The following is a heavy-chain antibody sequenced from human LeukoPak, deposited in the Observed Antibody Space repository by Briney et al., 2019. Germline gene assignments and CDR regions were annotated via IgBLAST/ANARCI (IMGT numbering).Heavy chain of an antibody. J-gene: IGHJ4*02. Sequence: PGGSLRLSCAASGFTFSSYSMNRVRQAPGKGLEWVSSISSSSSYIYYADSVKGRFTISRDNAKNSLYLQMNSLRAEDTAVYYCARDRSTMVRGAHYLHQWRKGTLVTVSS. CDR2: ISSSSSYI. CDR3: ARDRSTMVRGAHYLHQ. D-gene: IGHD3-10*01. CDR1: GFTFSSYS. V-gene: IGHV3-21*01.